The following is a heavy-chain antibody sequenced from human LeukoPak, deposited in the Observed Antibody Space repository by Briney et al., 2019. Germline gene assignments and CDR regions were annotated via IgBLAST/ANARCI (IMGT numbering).Heavy chain of an antibody. Sequence: PGGSLRLSCAASGFTFSSYAMHWVRQAPGKGLEWVAVISYDGSNKYYADSAKGRFTISRDNSKNTLYLQMNSLRAEDTAVYYCARDLYSYGDFDYWGQGTLVTVSS. V-gene: IGHV3-30-3*01. CDR3: ARDLYSYGDFDY. D-gene: IGHD5-18*01. CDR1: GFTFSSYA. CDR2: ISYDGSNK. J-gene: IGHJ4*02.